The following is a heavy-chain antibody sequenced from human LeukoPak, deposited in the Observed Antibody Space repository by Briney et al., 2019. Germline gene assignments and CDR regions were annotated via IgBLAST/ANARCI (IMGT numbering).Heavy chain of an antibody. CDR3: ARDERGSSSWYEDY. Sequence: ASVKVSCKASGGTFSSYAISWVRQAPGQGLEWMGRIIPILGIANYAQKFQGRVTITADKSTSTAYMELSSLRSEDTAVYYCARDERGSSSWYEDYWGQGTLVTVSS. CDR1: GGTFSSYA. V-gene: IGHV1-69*04. J-gene: IGHJ4*02. CDR2: IIPILGIA. D-gene: IGHD6-13*01.